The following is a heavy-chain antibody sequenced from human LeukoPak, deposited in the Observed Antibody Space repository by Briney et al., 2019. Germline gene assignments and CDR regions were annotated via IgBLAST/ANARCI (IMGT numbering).Heavy chain of an antibody. CDR1: GLTFSSYS. D-gene: IGHD5-12*01. J-gene: IGHJ4*02. CDR2: ISSSSSYI. Sequence: GGSLRLSCAASGLTFSSYSMNWVRQAPGKGLEWVSSISSSSSYIYYADSVRGRFAISRDNAKNSLYLQMNSLRAEDTALYYCAHSSGYAYGLDSWGQGTLVTVSS. CDR3: AHSSGYAYGLDS. V-gene: IGHV3-21*01.